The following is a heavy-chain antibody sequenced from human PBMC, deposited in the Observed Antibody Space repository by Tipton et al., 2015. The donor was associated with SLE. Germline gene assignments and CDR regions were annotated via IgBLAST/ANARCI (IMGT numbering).Heavy chain of an antibody. CDR2: ISWNSVSI. V-gene: IGHV3-9*01. Sequence: SLRLSCAASGFIFANHGMHWVRQAPGKGLEWVSGISWNSVSIGYADSVKGRFTISRDNAKKSLYLHMNSLRGEDTALYYCAKDVGDRHWFREEHWGQGNLDT. CDR1: GFIFANHG. CDR3: AKDVGDRHWFREEH. J-gene: IGHJ4*02. D-gene: IGHD3-10*01.